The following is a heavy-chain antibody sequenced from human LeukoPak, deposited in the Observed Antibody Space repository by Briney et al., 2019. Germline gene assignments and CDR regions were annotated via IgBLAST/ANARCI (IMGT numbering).Heavy chain of an antibody. CDR1: GFTFSSYG. J-gene: IGHJ4*02. Sequence: PGGSLRLSCAASGFTFSSYGMHWVRQAPGKGLEWVAVIWYDGSNKYSADSVKGRFTISRDNSKNTLYLQMNSLRAEDTAVYYCAKGWRSDYAPVYFHYWGQGTLVTVSS. D-gene: IGHD4-17*01. V-gene: IGHV3-33*06. CDR2: IWYDGSNK. CDR3: AKGWRSDYAPVYFHY.